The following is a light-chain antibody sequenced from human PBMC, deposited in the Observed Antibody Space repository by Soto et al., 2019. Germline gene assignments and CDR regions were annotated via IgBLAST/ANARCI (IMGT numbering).Light chain of an antibody. CDR1: QSVSRN. CDR3: QQYNNWPTWA. J-gene: IGKJ1*01. CDR2: GAS. Sequence: EIVMTQSPATLSASPGERATLSCRASQSVSRNIAWYQQKPGQAPRLLIYGASTRAIGIPARFSGSGSGTEFTLTISSLQSEDFAVYYCQQYNNWPTWAFGQGTKVEIK. V-gene: IGKV3-15*01.